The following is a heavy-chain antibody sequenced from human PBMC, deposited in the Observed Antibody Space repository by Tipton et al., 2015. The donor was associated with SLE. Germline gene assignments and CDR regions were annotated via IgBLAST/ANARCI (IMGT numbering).Heavy chain of an antibody. Sequence: TLSLTCTVSGVSIRRHYWSWIRLSPGKGLEWIGRMFGSAIRDYNPSLKSRVTISLATSKNQFSLQLTSVTAADTAIYYCGRVTSGWREVCWGQGTLVTVSS. D-gene: IGHD6-19*01. CDR1: GVSIRRHY. V-gene: IGHV4-4*08. J-gene: IGHJ4*02. CDR3: GRVTSGWREVC. CDR2: MFGSAIR.